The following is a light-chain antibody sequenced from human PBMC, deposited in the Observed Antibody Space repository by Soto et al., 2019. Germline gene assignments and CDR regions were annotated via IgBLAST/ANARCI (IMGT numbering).Light chain of an antibody. J-gene: IGLJ1*01. CDR1: SSDVGSYNR. CDR3: CSYTGSGTLYV. Sequence: QSVLTQPASVSGSPGQSISISCTGTSSDVGSYNRVSWYQQHPGKAPKLLIYEGSKRPSGVSNRFSGSESESGNTASLTISGLQTEDEAAYYCCSYTGSGTLYVFGTGTKVTVL. V-gene: IGLV2-23*01. CDR2: EGS.